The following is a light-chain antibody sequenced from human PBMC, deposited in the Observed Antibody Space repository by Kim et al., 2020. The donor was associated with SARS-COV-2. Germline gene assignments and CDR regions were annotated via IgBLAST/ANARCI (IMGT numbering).Light chain of an antibody. CDR1: QSVSSN. CDR2: GAS. V-gene: IGKV3-15*01. Sequence: EIVMTQSPATLSVSPGERATVSCRASQSVSSNLAWYQQRPGQAPRLLSYGASTRATGISARFSGSGSGTEFTLTISSLQSEDFAVYYCQHYKNLPLTFGGGAKVDSK. J-gene: IGKJ4*01. CDR3: QHYKNLPLT.